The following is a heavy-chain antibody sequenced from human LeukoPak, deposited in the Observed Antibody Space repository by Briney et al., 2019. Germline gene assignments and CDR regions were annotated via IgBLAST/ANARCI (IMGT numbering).Heavy chain of an antibody. CDR3: AKEVKAATNWFDP. J-gene: IGHJ5*02. V-gene: IGHV3-23*01. D-gene: IGHD6-25*01. CDR2: ISFSGTNT. CDR1: GFTFSSYG. Sequence: GGSLRLSCAASGFTFSSYGMSWVRQAPGKGLEWVSAISFSGTNTYYADSVKGRFTISRDNLKNTLYLQMNSLGAEDTAVYFCAKEVKAATNWFDPWGQGTLVTVSS.